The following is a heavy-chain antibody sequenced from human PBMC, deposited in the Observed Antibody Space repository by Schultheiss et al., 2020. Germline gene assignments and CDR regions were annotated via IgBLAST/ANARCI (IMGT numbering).Heavy chain of an antibody. J-gene: IGHJ4*02. CDR1: GGSFSGYF. Sequence: SQTLSLTCAVYGGSFSGYFWNSIRQPPGKGLEWIGEINHSGSTNYNPSLKSRVTISVDTSKNQFSLKLSSVTAADTAVYYCARGYDFWSGYYGPFDYWGQGTLVTVSS. V-gene: IGHV4-34*01. CDR2: INHSGST. CDR3: ARGYDFWSGYYGPFDY. D-gene: IGHD3-3*01.